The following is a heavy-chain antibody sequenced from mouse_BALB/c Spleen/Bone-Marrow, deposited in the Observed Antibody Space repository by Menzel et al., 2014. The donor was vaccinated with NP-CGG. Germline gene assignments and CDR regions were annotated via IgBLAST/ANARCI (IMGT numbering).Heavy chain of an antibody. CDR1: GYSFTGYF. Sequence: LGKTGASVMISCKASGYSFTGYFMLWVKHSHGKSLEWFGYISCYNGATSYNQKFKGKASFTVDTSSSTAYMQFNSLSAEDSAFYCCTRGDGYYVDFDYWGQGTTLTVSS. V-gene: IGHV1S34*01. J-gene: IGHJ2*01. CDR2: ISCYNGAT. D-gene: IGHD2-3*01. CDR3: TRGDGYYVDFDY.